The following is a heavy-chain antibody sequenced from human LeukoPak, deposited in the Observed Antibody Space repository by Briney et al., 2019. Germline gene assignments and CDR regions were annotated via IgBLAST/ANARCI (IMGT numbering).Heavy chain of an antibody. Sequence: ASVKVSCKASGYTFTGYYMHWVRQAPGQGLEWMGWINPNSGGTNYAQKFQGRVTMTRDTPISTAYMELSRLRSDDTAVYYCARANGDYYYYYMDVWGKGTTVTVSS. J-gene: IGHJ6*03. CDR3: ARANGDYYYYYMDV. CDR1: GYTFTGYY. CDR2: INPNSGGT. D-gene: IGHD4-17*01. V-gene: IGHV1-2*02.